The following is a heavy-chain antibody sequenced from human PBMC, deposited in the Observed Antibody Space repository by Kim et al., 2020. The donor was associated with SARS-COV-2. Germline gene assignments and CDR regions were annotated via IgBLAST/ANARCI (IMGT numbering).Heavy chain of an antibody. Sequence: SVKRRITINPDTSKNQFSLQLNSVTPEDTAVYYCARAHYDFWSGYYSIDYWGQGTLVTVSS. CDR3: ARAHYDFWSGYYSIDY. J-gene: IGHJ4*02. D-gene: IGHD3-3*01. V-gene: IGHV6-1*01.